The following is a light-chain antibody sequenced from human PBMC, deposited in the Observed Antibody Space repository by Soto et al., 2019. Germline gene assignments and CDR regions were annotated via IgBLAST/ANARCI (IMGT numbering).Light chain of an antibody. Sequence: IQMSQSLPTLSSFLXDRVSITFRASASISSWFAXXHQKTXXXTKIXXXDDXSLESGVPSRFSGSGSGTEFIITISSLQPDDLATSYGQQYNRYSPWTFGQGTKVEI. CDR3: QQYNRYSPWT. J-gene: IGKJ1*01. CDR1: ASISSW. V-gene: IGKV1-5*01. CDR2: DDX.